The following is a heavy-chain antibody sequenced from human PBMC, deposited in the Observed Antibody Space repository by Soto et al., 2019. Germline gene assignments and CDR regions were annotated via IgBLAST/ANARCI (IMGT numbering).Heavy chain of an antibody. V-gene: IGHV3-30*04. CDR2: ISFDGRNE. CDR1: GFTFSDDG. Sequence: GGSLRLSCVGPGFTFSDDGMVWVRQAPGEGLEWLTTISFDGRNEHYADSVKGRFTVSRDNSKNTLYLQMDSLGSEDTGVYYCTRGGTPYFDYWGQGTLVTVSS. J-gene: IGHJ4*02. D-gene: IGHD1-1*01. CDR3: TRGGTPYFDY.